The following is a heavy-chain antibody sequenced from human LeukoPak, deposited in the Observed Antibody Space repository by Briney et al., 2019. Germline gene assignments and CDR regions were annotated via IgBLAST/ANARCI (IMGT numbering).Heavy chain of an antibody. CDR2: IIPIFGTA. CDR3: AYHATTVTHHYYYYYYMDV. V-gene: IGHV1-69*05. CDR1: GGTFSSYA. Sequence: SVKVSCKASGGTFSSYAISWVRQAPGQGLEWMGGIIPIFGTANYAQKFQGRVTITTDESTSTAYMELSSLRSEDTAVYYCAYHATTVTHHYYYYYYMDVWGKGTTVTASS. D-gene: IGHD4-17*01. J-gene: IGHJ6*03.